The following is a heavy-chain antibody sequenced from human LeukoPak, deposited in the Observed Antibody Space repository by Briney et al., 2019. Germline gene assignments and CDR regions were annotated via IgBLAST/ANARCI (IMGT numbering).Heavy chain of an antibody. CDR2: INPNSGGT. Sequence: ASVKVSCKASGYTFTSYYMHWVRQAPGQGLEWMGWINPNSGGTNYAQKFQGRVTMTRDTSISTAYMELSRLRSDDTAVYFCAREGGSGTYYNYNWFDPWGQGTLVTVSS. D-gene: IGHD3-10*01. CDR3: AREGGSGTYYNYNWFDP. J-gene: IGHJ5*02. V-gene: IGHV1-2*02. CDR1: GYTFTSYY.